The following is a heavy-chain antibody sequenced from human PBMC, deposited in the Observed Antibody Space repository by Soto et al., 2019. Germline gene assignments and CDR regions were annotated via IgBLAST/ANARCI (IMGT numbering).Heavy chain of an antibody. D-gene: IGHD6-19*01. Sequence: SETLSLTCTVSGGSISSSSYYWGWIRQPPGKGLEWIGSIYYSGSTYYNPSLKSRVTISVDTSKNQFSLKLSSVTAADTAVYYCASYEQWLVLWDYWGQGTLVTVSS. J-gene: IGHJ4*02. CDR3: ASYEQWLVLWDY. CDR2: IYYSGST. CDR1: GGSISSSSYY. V-gene: IGHV4-39*01.